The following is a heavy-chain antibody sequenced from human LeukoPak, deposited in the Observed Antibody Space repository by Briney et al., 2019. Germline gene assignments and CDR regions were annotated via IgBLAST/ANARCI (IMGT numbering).Heavy chain of an antibody. CDR2: IYNSGRT. J-gene: IGHJ4*02. D-gene: IGHD3-22*01. CDR3: ARRTGTYYYDSSGYSPWRYYFDY. V-gene: IGHV4-39*07. Sequence: SETLSLTCSVSGGSITSSTYYWGWIRQPPWKGLEWIGSIYNSGRTYYSPSLKSRVTISVDTSKNQFSLKLSSVTAADTAVFYCARRTGTYYYDSSGYSPWRYYFDYWGQGTLVTVSS. CDR1: GGSITSSTYY.